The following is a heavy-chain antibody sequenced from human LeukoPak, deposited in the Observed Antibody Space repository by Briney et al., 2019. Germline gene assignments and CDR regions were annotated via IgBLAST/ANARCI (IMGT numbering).Heavy chain of an antibody. Sequence: SETLSLTCTVSGDSISSSSYYWGWIRQPPGKGLEWIGSIYYSGSTYYNPSLKSRVTISVDTSKNQFSLKLSSVTAADTAVYYCARDRAPVEMATNGDFDYWGQGTLVTVSS. CDR3: ARDRAPVEMATNGDFDY. V-gene: IGHV4-39*07. CDR2: IYYSGST. D-gene: IGHD5-24*01. CDR1: GDSISSSSYY. J-gene: IGHJ4*02.